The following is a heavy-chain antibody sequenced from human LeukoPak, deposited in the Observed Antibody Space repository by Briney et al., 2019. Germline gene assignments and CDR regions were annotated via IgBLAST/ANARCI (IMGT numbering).Heavy chain of an antibody. CDR1: GGSISSVY. CDR3: ARQRPSTGYYFDS. CDR2: IHYSESS. D-gene: IGHD2-2*01. Sequence: SETLSFTCTGSGGSISSVYWIWIRQPPGKGLKWIGYIHYSESSNYNPSLKGRVTMSVDTSKNQFSLKLSSVTAADTAVYYCARQRPSTGYYFDSWGQGTLVTVSS. V-gene: IGHV4-59*08. J-gene: IGHJ4*02.